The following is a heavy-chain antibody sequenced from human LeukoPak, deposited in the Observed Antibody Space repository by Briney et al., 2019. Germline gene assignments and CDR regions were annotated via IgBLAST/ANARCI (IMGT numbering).Heavy chain of an antibody. CDR1: GFTFHDFA. Sequence: GGSLRLSCAASGFTFHDFAMSWVRQAPGKGLEWGSGVNWNGDGTGYADSVEGRFTISRDNAKNSLYLQMNSLRVDDTALYYCARLGGPDYYFYYYMDVWGKGTTVTVSS. CDR2: VNWNGDGT. D-gene: IGHD1-26*01. CDR3: ARLGGPDYYFYYYMDV. J-gene: IGHJ6*03. V-gene: IGHV3-20*04.